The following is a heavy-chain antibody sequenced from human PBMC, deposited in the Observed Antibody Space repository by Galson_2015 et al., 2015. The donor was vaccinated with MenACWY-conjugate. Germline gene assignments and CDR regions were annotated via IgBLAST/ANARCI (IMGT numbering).Heavy chain of an antibody. J-gene: IGHJ5*02. CDR2: IIPIFGAA. CDR3: ARDGHSSTWSQCDWFDP. Sequence: SVKVSCKASGGTFSSYGISWVRQAPGQGLEWMGAIIPIFGAANYAQRFQGRVTMTADESTTTAYMELSSLRSEDTVVYYCARDGHSSTWSQCDWFDPWGQGTLVTVSS. CDR1: GGTFSSYG. V-gene: IGHV1-69*13. D-gene: IGHD6-13*01.